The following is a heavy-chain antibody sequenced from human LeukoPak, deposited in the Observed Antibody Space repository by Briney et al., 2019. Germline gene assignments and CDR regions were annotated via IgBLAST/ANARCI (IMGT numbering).Heavy chain of an antibody. CDR2: IYYSGST. V-gene: IGHV4-59*01. CDR1: GGSISSYY. J-gene: IGHJ5*02. D-gene: IGHD2/OR15-2a*01. Sequence: PSETLSLTCTVSGGSISSYYWSWIRQPPGKGLEWIGYIYYSGSTNYNPSLKSRVTISVDTSKNQFSLKLSSVTAADTAVYYCARVFFWFGPWGQGTLVTVSS. CDR3: ARVFFWFGP.